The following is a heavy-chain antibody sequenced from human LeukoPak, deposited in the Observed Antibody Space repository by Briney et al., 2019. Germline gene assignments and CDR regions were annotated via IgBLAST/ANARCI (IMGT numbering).Heavy chain of an antibody. CDR3: ARDQEYSYGYAYYYYGMDV. J-gene: IGHJ6*02. Sequence: PGGSLRLSCAASGFTFSSYGMHWVRQAPGKGLEWVSSISSSSSYIYYADSVKGRFTISRDNAKNSLYLQMNSLRAEDTAVYYCARDQEYSYGYAYYYYGMDVWGQGTTVTVSS. V-gene: IGHV3-21*01. D-gene: IGHD5-18*01. CDR1: GFTFSSYG. CDR2: ISSSSSYI.